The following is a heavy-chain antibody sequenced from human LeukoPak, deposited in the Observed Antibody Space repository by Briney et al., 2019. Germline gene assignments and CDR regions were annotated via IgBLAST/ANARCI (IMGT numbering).Heavy chain of an antibody. CDR2: INHSGST. CDR1: GGSFSGYY. CDR3: AKVAAGYADY. V-gene: IGHV4-34*01. Sequence: TSETLSLTCAVYGGSFSGYYWSWIRQPPGKGLEWIGEINHSGSTNYNPSLKSRVTISVDTSKNQFSLKLSSVTAANTVLYYFAKVAAGYADYGGRGTLSPSPQ. J-gene: IGHJ4*02. D-gene: IGHD5-18*01.